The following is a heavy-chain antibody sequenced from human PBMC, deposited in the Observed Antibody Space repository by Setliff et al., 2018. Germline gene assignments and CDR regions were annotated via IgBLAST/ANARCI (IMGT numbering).Heavy chain of an antibody. CDR3: ARGRSNFWGYYFDY. CDR2: INYLGNT. D-gene: IGHD3-3*01. Sequence: LSLTCAVYGASFSDTYWSWIRQPPGKGLEWIGDINYLGNTNYNPSLKSRVTISVDTSKNQFSLKLSSVTAADTAVYYCARGRSNFWGYYFDYWGQGTLVTVSS. CDR1: GASFSDTY. V-gene: IGHV4-34*01. J-gene: IGHJ4*02.